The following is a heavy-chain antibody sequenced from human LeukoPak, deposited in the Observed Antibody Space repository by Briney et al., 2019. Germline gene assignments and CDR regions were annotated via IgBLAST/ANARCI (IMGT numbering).Heavy chain of an antibody. CDR1: GGSFSGYY. D-gene: IGHD5-18*01. Sequence: PSETLSLTCAVYGGSFSGYYWSWIRQPPGKGLEWIGEINHSGSTNYNPSLKSRVTISVDTSKNQFSLKLSSVTAADTAVYYCARGRWIQLWLPRDWFGPWGQGTLVTVSS. CDR2: INHSGST. V-gene: IGHV4-34*01. CDR3: ARGRWIQLWLPRDWFGP. J-gene: IGHJ5*02.